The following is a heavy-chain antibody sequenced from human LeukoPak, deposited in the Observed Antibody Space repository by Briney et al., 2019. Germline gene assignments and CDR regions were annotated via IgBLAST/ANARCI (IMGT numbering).Heavy chain of an antibody. CDR3: ARMGPGYCSSTSCYPWFDP. D-gene: IGHD2-2*01. CDR1: GYTFTSYY. CDR2: INPSGGST. V-gene: IGHV1-46*01. J-gene: IGHJ5*02. Sequence: ASVKVSCKASGYTFTSYYMHWVRQAPGQGLEWMGIINPSGGSTSYAQKFQGRVTMTRDTSTSTVYMELGSLRSEDTAVYYCARMGPGYCSSTSCYPWFDPWGQGTLVTVSS.